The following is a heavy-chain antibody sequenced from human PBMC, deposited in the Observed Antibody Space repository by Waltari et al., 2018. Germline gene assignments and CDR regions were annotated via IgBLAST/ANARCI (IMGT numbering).Heavy chain of an antibody. V-gene: IGHV3-21*01. Sequence: EVQLVESGGGLVKPGGSVRLSCAASGFTFGSYSMNWLRQAPGKGLEWVSSISSSSSYIYYADSVKGRFTISRDNAKNSLYLQMNSLRAEDTAVYYCARDGITGTSGGDAFDIWGQGTMVTVSS. CDR1: GFTFGSYS. CDR2: ISSSSSYI. J-gene: IGHJ3*02. CDR3: ARDGITGTSGGDAFDI. D-gene: IGHD1-20*01.